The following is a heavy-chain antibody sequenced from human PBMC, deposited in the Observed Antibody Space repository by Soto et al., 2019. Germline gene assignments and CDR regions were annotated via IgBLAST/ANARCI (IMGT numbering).Heavy chain of an antibody. CDR3: ARDKITGLFDY. J-gene: IGHJ4*02. Sequence: SETLSLTCTVSGGSISIGTDYWGWIRQPPGKGLEWIGNIHYSGSTSYNPSLKSRVTISVDTSKNQFSLKLTSVTAADTAVYYCARDKITGLFDYWGQGTLVTVSS. CDR1: GGSISIGTDY. D-gene: IGHD2-8*02. V-gene: IGHV4-39*07. CDR2: IHYSGST.